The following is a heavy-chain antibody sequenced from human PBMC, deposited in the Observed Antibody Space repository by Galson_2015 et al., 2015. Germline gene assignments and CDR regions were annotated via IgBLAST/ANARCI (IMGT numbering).Heavy chain of an antibody. CDR3: AGENMGPWSGYDFDF. CDR2: IDTGSGGT. D-gene: IGHD5-12*01. Sequence: SVKVSCKASGYTFTTYYMHWMRQAPGQGLEWIGRIDTGSGGTDFAQKVQGRVTMTRDTSGSTAYMEFNRLRSDDTAVYYCAGENMGPWSGYDFDFWGQGTLVTVS. V-gene: IGHV1-2*06. CDR1: GYTFTTYY. J-gene: IGHJ4*02.